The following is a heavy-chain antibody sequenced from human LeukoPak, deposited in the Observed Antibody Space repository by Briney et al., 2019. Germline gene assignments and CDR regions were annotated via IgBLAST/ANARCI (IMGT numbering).Heavy chain of an antibody. CDR2: IRYDGSNK. CDR1: GSTFSSYG. CDR3: AKAWDYYDSSGSTDY. V-gene: IGHV3-30*02. J-gene: IGHJ4*02. Sequence: GGPLRLSCAASGSTFSSYGMHWVRQAPGKGLEWVAFIRYDGSNKYYADSVKGRFTISRDNSKNTLYLQMNSLRAEDTAVYYCAKAWDYYDSSGSTDYWGQGTLVTVSS. D-gene: IGHD3-22*01.